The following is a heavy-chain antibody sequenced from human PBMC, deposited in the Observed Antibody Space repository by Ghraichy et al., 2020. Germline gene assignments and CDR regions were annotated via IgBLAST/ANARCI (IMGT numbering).Heavy chain of an antibody. CDR3: AREGEFPPPFDY. J-gene: IGHJ4*02. Sequence: SQTLSLTCAVYGGSFSGYYWSWIRQPPGKGLEWIGEINHSGSTNYNPSLKSRVTISVDTSKNQFSLKLSSVTAADTAVYYCAREGEFPPPFDYWGQGTLVTVSS. CDR1: GGSFSGYY. V-gene: IGHV4-34*01. CDR2: INHSGST. D-gene: IGHD3-16*01.